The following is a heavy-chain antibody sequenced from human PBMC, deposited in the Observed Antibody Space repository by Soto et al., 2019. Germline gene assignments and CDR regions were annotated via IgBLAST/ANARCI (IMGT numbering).Heavy chain of an antibody. D-gene: IGHD1-26*01. J-gene: IGHJ4*02. Sequence: PVKVSWKASGGSFGSHTMSSLRQAPGQGLEXMGGXIXIXGXAXYXXXXQGRVTITADESTSTAYMELSSLRSEHTAVYYCARDGYSRSYFDYWGQGTLVTVSS. CDR3: ARDGYSRSYFDY. CDR1: GGSFGSHT. CDR2: XIXIXGXA. V-gene: IGHV1-69*13.